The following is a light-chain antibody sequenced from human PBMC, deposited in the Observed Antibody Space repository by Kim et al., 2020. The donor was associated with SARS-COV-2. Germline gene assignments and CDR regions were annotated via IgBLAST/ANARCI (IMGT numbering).Light chain of an antibody. J-gene: IGKJ2*01. Sequence: SMFPGERATLSCRAGQSVSSYVGWYQQKPDQAPRLLIHGASSRATGIPDRFSGSGSGTEFTLTISSLQSEDFAVYYCQQYNNWPYTFGQGTKLEI. CDR2: GAS. CDR3: QQYNNWPYT. CDR1: QSVSSY. V-gene: IGKV3-15*01.